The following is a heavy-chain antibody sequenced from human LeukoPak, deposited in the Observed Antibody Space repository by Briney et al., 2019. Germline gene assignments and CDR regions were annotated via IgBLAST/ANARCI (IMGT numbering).Heavy chain of an antibody. Sequence: ASVKVSCKASGYTFTGYYMHWVRQAPGQGLEWMGRINPNSGGTNYAQKFQGRVTMTRDTSISTAYMELSRLRSDDTPVYYCARGRFGELLYAYWGQGTLVTVSS. CDR3: ARGRFGELLYAY. D-gene: IGHD3-10*01. CDR1: GYTFTGYY. J-gene: IGHJ4*02. CDR2: INPNSGGT. V-gene: IGHV1-2*06.